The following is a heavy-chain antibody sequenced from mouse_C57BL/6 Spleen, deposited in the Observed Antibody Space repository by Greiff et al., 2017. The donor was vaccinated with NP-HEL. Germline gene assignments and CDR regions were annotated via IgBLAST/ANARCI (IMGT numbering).Heavy chain of an antibody. J-gene: IGHJ2*01. D-gene: IGHD2-4*01. V-gene: IGHV1-64*01. CDR1: GYTFTSYW. Sequence: QVQLQQPGAELVKPGASVKLSCKASGYTFTSYWMHWVKQRPGQGLEWIGMIHPNSGSTNYNEKFKSKATLTVDKSSSTAYMQLSSLTSEDSAVYYCEREEDYDYDEGAHFDYWGQGTTLTVSS. CDR2: IHPNSGST. CDR3: EREEDYDYDEGAHFDY.